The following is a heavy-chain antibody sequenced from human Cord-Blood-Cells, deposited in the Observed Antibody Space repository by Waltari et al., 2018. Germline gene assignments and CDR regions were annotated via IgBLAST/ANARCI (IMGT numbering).Heavy chain of an antibody. CDR2: IWYDGSNK. Sequence: QVQLVESGGGVVQPGRSLRLSCAASGFTFSSYGMHWVRQAPGKGREWVAVIWYDGSNKYYADSVKGRFTISRDNSKNTLYLQMNSLRAEDTAVYYCARDSSSLFDYWGQGTLVTVSS. J-gene: IGHJ4*02. D-gene: IGHD6-6*01. CDR1: GFTFSSYG. V-gene: IGHV3-33*01. CDR3: ARDSSSLFDY.